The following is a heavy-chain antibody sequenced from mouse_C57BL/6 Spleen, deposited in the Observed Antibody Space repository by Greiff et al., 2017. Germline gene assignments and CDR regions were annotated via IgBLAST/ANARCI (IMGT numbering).Heavy chain of an antibody. CDR2: INPNNGGT. CDR1: GYTFTDYN. D-gene: IGHD1-1*01. Sequence: VQLQQSGPELVKPGASVKMSCKASGYTFTDYNMHWVKQSHGKSLEWIGYINPNNGGTSYNQKFKGKATLTVNKSSSTAYMELRSLTSEDSAVYYCARGGSSSWYFDVWGTGTTVTVSS. V-gene: IGHV1-22*01. J-gene: IGHJ1*03. CDR3: ARGGSSSWYFDV.